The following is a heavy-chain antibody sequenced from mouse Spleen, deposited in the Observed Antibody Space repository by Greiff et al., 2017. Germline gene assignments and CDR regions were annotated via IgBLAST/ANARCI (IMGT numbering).Heavy chain of an antibody. CDR3: NAFPITTVGGYYAMDY. D-gene: IGHD1-1*01. CDR1: GFNIKDYY. V-gene: IGHV14-4*02. Sequence: EVQLQQSGAELVRSGASVKLSCTASGFNIKDYYMHWVKQRPEQGLEWIGWIDPENGDTEYAPKFQGKATMTADTSSNTAYLQLSSLTSEDTAVYHCNAFPITTVGGYYAMDYWGQGTSVTVSS. CDR2: IDPENGDT. J-gene: IGHJ4*01.